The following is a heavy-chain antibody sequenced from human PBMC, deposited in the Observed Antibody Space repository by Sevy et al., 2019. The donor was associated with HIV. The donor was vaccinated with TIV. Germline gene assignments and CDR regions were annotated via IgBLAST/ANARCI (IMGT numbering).Heavy chain of an antibody. CDR3: AGVGFYSCGYYNRGGYFDY. CDR1: GFTVSSNY. V-gene: IGHV3-53*01. CDR2: IYSGGNT. D-gene: IGHD3-22*01. Sequence: GGSLRLSCAASGFTVSSNYMSWVRQAPGKGLEWVSVIYSGGNTYATDSVKGRFPISRDNSKNTLYFQMNSLRAEDTAGYYCAGVGFYSCGYYNRGGYFDYWGQGTLVTVSS. J-gene: IGHJ4*02.